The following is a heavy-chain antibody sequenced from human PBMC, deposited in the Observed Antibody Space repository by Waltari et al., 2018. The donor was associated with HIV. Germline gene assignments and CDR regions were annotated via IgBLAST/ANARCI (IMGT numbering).Heavy chain of an antibody. V-gene: IGHV1-8*01. D-gene: IGHD1-26*01. CDR1: GYTFTNHD. CDR3: ARGLSGATTLSDY. CDR2: INPNSGNT. Sequence: QAQLVQSGAEVKKSGASVKVSCKASGYTFTNHDINWVRQATGQGLEWMGCINPNSGNTGYAQKFQGRVTMTRNTSISTAYMELSSLNSEDTAVYYCARGLSGATTLSDYWGQGTLVTVSS. J-gene: IGHJ4*02.